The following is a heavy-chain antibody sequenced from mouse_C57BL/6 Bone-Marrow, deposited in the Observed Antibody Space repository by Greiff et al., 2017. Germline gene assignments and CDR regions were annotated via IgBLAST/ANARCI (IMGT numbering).Heavy chain of an antibody. CDR3: TTGELRLRYAY. CDR2: IDPENGDT. CDR1: GFNIKDDY. J-gene: IGHJ3*01. V-gene: IGHV14-4*01. Sequence: VQLQQSGAELVRPGASVKLSCTASGFNIKDDYMHWVKQRPEQGLEWIGWIDPENGDTEYASKFQGKATITADTSSNTAYLQLSSLTSEDTAVYYCTTGELRLRYAYWGPGTLVTVSA. D-gene: IGHD3-2*02.